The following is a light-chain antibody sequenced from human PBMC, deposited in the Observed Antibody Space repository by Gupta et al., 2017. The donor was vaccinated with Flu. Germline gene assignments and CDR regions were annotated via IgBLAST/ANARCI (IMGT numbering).Light chain of an antibody. CDR3: RQHHEFPPT. V-gene: IGKV4-1*01. CDR2: WAS. CDR1: QNVLFTSTHYNY. J-gene: IGKJ2*01. Sequence: DIVLTQSPDSLAVSLGERATINCTSSQNVLFTSTHYNYLTWYQQKPGQPPKLLIYWASTRQSGVPDRFSGSGSGADFRLKIRRMEAEDVAVYYCRQHHEFPPTFGQGTKLEIK.